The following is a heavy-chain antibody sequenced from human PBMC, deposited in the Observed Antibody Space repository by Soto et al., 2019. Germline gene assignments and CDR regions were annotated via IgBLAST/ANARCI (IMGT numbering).Heavy chain of an antibody. D-gene: IGHD2-21*02. CDR3: ARSIVVVTALDD. Sequence: QVQLVQSGAEEKKPGASVKVSCKASGYTFTSYAMHWVRQAPGQRLEWMGWINAGNGNTKYSQKFQGRVTITRDTSASAAYMELRSLRSEETAVYYCARSIVVVTALDDWGQGTLVTAAS. CDR2: INAGNGNT. V-gene: IGHV1-3*05. J-gene: IGHJ4*02. CDR1: GYTFTSYA.